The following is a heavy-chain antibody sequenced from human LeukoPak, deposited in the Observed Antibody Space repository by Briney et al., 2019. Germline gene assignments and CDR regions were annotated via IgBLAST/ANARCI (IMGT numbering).Heavy chain of an antibody. CDR2: IYTSGST. J-gene: IGHJ3*02. Sequence: PSETLCLTCTVSGGSISSYYWSWIRQPAGKGLEWIGRIYTSGSTNYNPSLKSRVTMSVDTSKNQFSLKLSSVTAADTAVYYCARDKGSGWYSDAFDIWGQGTMVTVSS. V-gene: IGHV4-4*07. CDR3: ARDKGSGWYSDAFDI. CDR1: GGSISSYY. D-gene: IGHD6-19*01.